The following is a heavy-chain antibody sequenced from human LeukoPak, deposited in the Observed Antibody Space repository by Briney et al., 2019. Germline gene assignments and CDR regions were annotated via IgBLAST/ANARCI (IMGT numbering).Heavy chain of an antibody. V-gene: IGHV1-8*01. J-gene: IGHJ3*02. CDR1: GYTFTSYD. D-gene: IGHD5-12*01. Sequence: ASVNVSCKASGYTFTSYDINWVRQATGQGLEWMGWMNPNNDNTGYAQKFQGRVSMTSNTSMYTAYMELSSLKSDDTAVYYCAREEIVATIRRECAFDIWGQGTMVTVSS. CDR3: AREEIVATIRRECAFDI. CDR2: MNPNNDNT.